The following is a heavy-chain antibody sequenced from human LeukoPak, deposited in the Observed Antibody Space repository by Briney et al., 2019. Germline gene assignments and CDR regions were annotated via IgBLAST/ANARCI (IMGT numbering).Heavy chain of an antibody. CDR3: ARGGYGEFDY. D-gene: IGHD4-17*01. V-gene: IGHV3-48*03. J-gene: IGHJ4*02. Sequence: GGSLRLSCAASGFTFSSYEMNWVRQAPGKGLEWVSYISSSGSTIYYADSLKDRFTISRDNAKNSLYLQMNSLRAEDTAVYYCARGGYGEFDYWGQGTLVTVSS. CDR1: GFTFSSYE. CDR2: ISSSGSTI.